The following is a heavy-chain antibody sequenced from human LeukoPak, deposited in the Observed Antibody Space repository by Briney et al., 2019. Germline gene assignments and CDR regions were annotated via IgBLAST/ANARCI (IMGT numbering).Heavy chain of an antibody. D-gene: IGHD2-2*01. V-gene: IGHV1-2*02. CDR2: INPNSGGT. J-gene: IGHJ4*02. CDR3: ARGRGSTSSTFDY. Sequence: GASVKVSCKASGYTFTGYYMHWVRQAPGQGLEWMGWINPNSGGTHYAQKFQGRVTMTRDTSISTAYMELSRLTSDDTAVYYCARGRGSTSSTFDYWGQGTLVTVSS. CDR1: GYTFTGYY.